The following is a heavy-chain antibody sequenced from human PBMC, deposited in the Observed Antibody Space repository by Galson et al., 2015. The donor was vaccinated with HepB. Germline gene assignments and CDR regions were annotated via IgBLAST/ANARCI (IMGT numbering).Heavy chain of an antibody. CDR3: SIAAAGRLDY. D-gene: IGHD6-13*01. V-gene: IGHV4-34*01. J-gene: IGHJ4*02. CDR1: GGSFSGYY. CDR2: INHSGST. Sequence: LSLTCAVYGGSFSGYYWSWIRQPPGKGLEWIGEINHSGSTNYNPSLKSRVTISVDTSKNQFSLKLSSVTAADTAVYYCSIAAAGRLDYWGQGTLVTVSS.